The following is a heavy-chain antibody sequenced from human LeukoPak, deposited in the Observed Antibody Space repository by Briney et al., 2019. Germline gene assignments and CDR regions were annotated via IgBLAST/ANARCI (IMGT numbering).Heavy chain of an antibody. CDR1: GFTFNSNS. D-gene: IGHD5-12*01. V-gene: IGHV3-23*01. J-gene: IGHJ4*02. CDR2: IRGIVGNT. Sequence: GRSLRLSCAASGFTFNSNSMSWVRHPARKWLEWVSGIRGIVGNTYYTDSVKGRFTISRENSRNTLYLQMNGLAAEDTALYYCAKSRGYSNTSPFDYWGQGALVAVSS. CDR3: AKSRGYSNTSPFDY.